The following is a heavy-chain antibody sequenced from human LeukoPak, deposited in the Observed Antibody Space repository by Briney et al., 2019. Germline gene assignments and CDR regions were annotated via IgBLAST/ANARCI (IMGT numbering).Heavy chain of an antibody. CDR2: IYPGDSDT. Sequence: GESLQISCKGSGYSFTSYWIGWVRQMPGKGLEWMGIIYPGDSDTRYSPSFQGQVTISADKSISTAYQQWSSLKASDTAMYYCARHPSYYDSSGYYLYNWFDPWGQGTLVTVSS. CDR1: GYSFTSYW. CDR3: ARHPSYYDSSGYYLYNWFDP. D-gene: IGHD3-22*01. V-gene: IGHV5-51*01. J-gene: IGHJ5*02.